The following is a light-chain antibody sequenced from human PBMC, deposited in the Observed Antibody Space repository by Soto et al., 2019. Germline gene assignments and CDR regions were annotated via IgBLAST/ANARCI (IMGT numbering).Light chain of an antibody. V-gene: IGKV1-17*01. CDR2: AAS. J-gene: IGKJ2*01. CDR1: QGIGND. CDR3: LQHNTYPYT. Sequence: DIQMTQSPSSLSASVGDRVTITCRASQGIGNDLGWYLQKPGKAPKRLIYAASSLEGEVPSRFSGSGSGTEFTLTISSLQPEDFATYYCLQHNTYPYTFGQGTKLEIK.